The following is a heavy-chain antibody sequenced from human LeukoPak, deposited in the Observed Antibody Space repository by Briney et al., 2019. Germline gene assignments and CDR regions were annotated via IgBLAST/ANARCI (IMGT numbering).Heavy chain of an antibody. D-gene: IGHD6-13*01. Sequence: LRLSCAASGFTLSSYWMTWVRQAPGKGLEWIGYIYYSGSTYYNPSLKSRVTISVDTSKNQFSLKLSSVTAADTAVYYCARETAAAYDYWGQGTLVTVSS. CDR3: ARETAAAYDY. V-gene: IGHV4-31*02. CDR2: IYYSGST. J-gene: IGHJ4*02. CDR1: GFTLSSYW.